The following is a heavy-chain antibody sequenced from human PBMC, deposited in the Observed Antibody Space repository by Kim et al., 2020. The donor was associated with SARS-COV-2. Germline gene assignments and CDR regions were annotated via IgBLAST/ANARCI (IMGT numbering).Heavy chain of an antibody. V-gene: IGHV3-30*07. J-gene: IGHJ4*02. Sequence: GRFTISRDNSKNTLYLQMNSLRAEDTAVYYCARALRTYYYGSGSYYPPGYWGQGTLVTVSS. CDR3: ARALRTYYYGSGSYYPPGY. D-gene: IGHD3-10*01.